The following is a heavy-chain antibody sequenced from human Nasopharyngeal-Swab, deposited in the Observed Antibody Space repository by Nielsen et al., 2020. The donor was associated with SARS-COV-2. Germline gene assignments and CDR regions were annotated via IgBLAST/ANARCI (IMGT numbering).Heavy chain of an antibody. CDR2: IYYSGST. D-gene: IGHD6-19*01. J-gene: IGHJ4*02. V-gene: IGHV4-39*01. CDR1: GGSISSSSYY. Sequence: SETLSLTCTGSGGSISSSSYYWVWIRQPPGKGLEWIGSIYYSGSTYYNPSLKSRVTISVDTTKNQFSLKLSSVTAADTAVYYCARRIAVAGTGALDYWGQGTLVTVSS. CDR3: ARRIAVAGTGALDY.